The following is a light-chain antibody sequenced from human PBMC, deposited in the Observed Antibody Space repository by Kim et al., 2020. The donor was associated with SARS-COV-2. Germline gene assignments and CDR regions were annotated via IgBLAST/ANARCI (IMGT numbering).Light chain of an antibody. V-gene: IGKV4-1*01. CDR1: QSVLYNSNNKNY. J-gene: IGKJ2*01. CDR3: QQYYSPPLT. CDR2: WSS. Sequence: RATINCKSSQSVLYNSNNKNYLAWYQQKPGQPPKLLIYWSSTRESGVPDRFSGSGSGTDFTLTISSLQAEDVAVYYCQQYYSPPLTFGQGTKLEIK.